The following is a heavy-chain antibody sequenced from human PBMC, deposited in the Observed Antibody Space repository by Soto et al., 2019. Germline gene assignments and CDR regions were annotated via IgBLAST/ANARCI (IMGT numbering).Heavy chain of an antibody. Sequence: GGSLRLSCAASGFTFSSYAMSWVRQAPGKGLEWVSAISGSGGSTYYAASVKGRFTISRDNSKNTLYLQMNSLRAEDTAVYYCAKEVLNPWLPGYFDYWGQGTLVTVSS. J-gene: IGHJ4*02. V-gene: IGHV3-23*01. D-gene: IGHD5-12*01. CDR3: AKEVLNPWLPGYFDY. CDR2: ISGSGGST. CDR1: GFTFSSYA.